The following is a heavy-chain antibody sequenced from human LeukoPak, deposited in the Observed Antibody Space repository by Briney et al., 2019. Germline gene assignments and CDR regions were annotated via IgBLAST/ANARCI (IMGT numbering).Heavy chain of an antibody. CDR1: GGTFSAYW. CDR3: AKVPRDSDCY. Sequence: GGSLRLSCAVSGGTFSAYWMAWVRQSPGKGLEWVAEINEDGSVKYYVDSMKGRFTISRDNAKDSLYLQMNSLGAEDTAVYYCAKVPRDSDCYWGQGTLVTVSS. V-gene: IGHV3-7*01. J-gene: IGHJ4*02. CDR2: INEDGSVK. D-gene: IGHD2-21*02.